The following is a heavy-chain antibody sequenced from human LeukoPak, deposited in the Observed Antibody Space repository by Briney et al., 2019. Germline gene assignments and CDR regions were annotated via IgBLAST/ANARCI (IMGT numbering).Heavy chain of an antibody. J-gene: IGHJ6*03. Sequence: SETLSLTCTVSGGSISSDGYYWSWIRQHPGKGLEWIGYIYYSGSTYYNPSLKSRVTISVDTSKNQFSLKLSSVTAADTAVYYCARGVAPPGYYYYYYMDVWGKGTTVTVSS. CDR3: ARGVAPPGYYYYYYMDV. CDR1: GGSISSDGYY. D-gene: IGHD6-13*01. CDR2: IYYSGST. V-gene: IGHV4-31*03.